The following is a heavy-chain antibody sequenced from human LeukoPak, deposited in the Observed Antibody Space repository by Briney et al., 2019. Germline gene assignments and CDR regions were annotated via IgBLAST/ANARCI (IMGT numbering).Heavy chain of an antibody. Sequence: GGSLRLSCAASGFTFSSYAMHWVRQAPGKGLEWVAVISYDGSNKYYADSVKGRLTISRDNSKNTLYLQMNSLRAEDTAVYYCAREPYDILTGPFDYWGQGTLVTVSS. V-gene: IGHV3-30*04. CDR3: AREPYDILTGPFDY. CDR2: ISYDGSNK. J-gene: IGHJ4*02. CDR1: GFTFSSYA. D-gene: IGHD3-9*01.